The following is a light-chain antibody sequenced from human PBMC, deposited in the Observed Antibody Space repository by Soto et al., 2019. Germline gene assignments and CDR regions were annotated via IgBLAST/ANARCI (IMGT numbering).Light chain of an antibody. CDR1: QDISNF. CDR2: AAS. V-gene: IGKV1-27*01. Sequence: DIQMTQSPSSLSASVGGRVTITCRASQDISNFLAWYQQKPGEPPQLLLYAASTLQSGVPSRFSASGSGTDFTLTVTNLQPEDFPTYDCQKYSSATLSFGGGTRVEIK. CDR3: QKYSSATLS. J-gene: IGKJ4*01.